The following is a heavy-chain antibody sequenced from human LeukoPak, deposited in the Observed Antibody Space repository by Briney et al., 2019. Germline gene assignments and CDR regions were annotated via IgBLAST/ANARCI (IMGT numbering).Heavy chain of an antibody. V-gene: IGHV1-2*02. CDR3: ARDKDYGEEEGAFDI. Sequence: ASVKVSCKASGYTFTGYYMHWVRQAPGQGLEWMGWINPNSGGTNYAQKFQGRVTTTRDTSISTAYMELSRLRSDDTAVYYCARDKDYGEEEGAFDIWGQGTMVTVSS. J-gene: IGHJ3*02. D-gene: IGHD4-17*01. CDR1: GYTFTGYY. CDR2: INPNSGGT.